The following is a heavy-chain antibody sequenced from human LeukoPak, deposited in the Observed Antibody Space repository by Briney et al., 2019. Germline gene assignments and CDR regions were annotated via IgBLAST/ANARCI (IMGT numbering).Heavy chain of an antibody. CDR2: ISGSGGST. V-gene: IGHV3-23*01. CDR3: AKASGFVVVVAATN. Sequence: GGSLRLSCAASGFTFSSYAMSWVRQAPGKGLEWVSAISGSGGSTYYADSVKGRFTSSRDNSKNTLYLQMNSLRAEDTAVYYCAKASGFVVVVAATNWGQGTLVSVSS. D-gene: IGHD2-15*01. CDR1: GFTFSSYA. J-gene: IGHJ4*02.